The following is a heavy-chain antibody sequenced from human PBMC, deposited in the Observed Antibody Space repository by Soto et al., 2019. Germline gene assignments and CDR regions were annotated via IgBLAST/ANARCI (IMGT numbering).Heavy chain of an antibody. CDR2: ISSSSSYI. J-gene: IGHJ4*02. Sequence: GGSLRLSCAASGFTFSSDSMNWVRQAPGKGLEWVSSISSSSSYIYYADSVKGRFTISRDNAKNSLYLQMNSLRAEDTAVYYCARDLYDFWSGYLADGPTYYFHYWGQGTLVTVSS. CDR1: GFTFSSDS. CDR3: ARDLYDFWSGYLADGPTYYFHY. D-gene: IGHD3-3*01. V-gene: IGHV3-21*01.